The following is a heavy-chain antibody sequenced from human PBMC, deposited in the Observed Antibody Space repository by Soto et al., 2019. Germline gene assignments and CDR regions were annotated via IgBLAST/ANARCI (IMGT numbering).Heavy chain of an antibody. CDR1: GYTFTSYG. J-gene: IGHJ3*02. V-gene: IGHV1-18*01. D-gene: IGHD3-22*01. Sequence: AYVMFSCTASGYTFTSYGVGWVRQAPGQGLEWMGWISAYDGNTNYAQKLQGRVTMTTDTSTSTAYMELRSLRSDDTAVYYCASSVTYYYDSRGPDAFDIWGQGTMVTVSS. CDR3: ASSVTYYYDSRGPDAFDI. CDR2: ISAYDGNT.